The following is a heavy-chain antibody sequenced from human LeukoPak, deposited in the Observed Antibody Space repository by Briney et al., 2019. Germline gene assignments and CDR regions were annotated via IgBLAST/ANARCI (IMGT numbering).Heavy chain of an antibody. J-gene: IGHJ4*02. CDR3: ARSNYGDY. D-gene: IGHD3-10*01. V-gene: IGHV3-7*01. CDR2: IKEDGSEK. CDR1: GFTFSSYW. Sequence: PGGSLRLSCAASGFTFSSYWMSWVRQAPGKGLEWVANIKEDGSEKDYVASVKGRFTISGDNTKNSLYLQMNSLRAEDAAVYYCARSNYGDYWGQGTLVTVSS.